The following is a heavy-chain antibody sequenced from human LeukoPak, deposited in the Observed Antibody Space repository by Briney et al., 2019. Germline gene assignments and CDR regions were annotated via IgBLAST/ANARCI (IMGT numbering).Heavy chain of an antibody. V-gene: IGHV1-69*06. D-gene: IGHD3-22*01. J-gene: IGHJ3*02. Sequence: SVKVSCKASGGTFSSYAISWVRQAPGQGLEWMGGIIPIFGTANYAQKFQGRVTITADKSTSTAYMELSSLRSEDTAVYYCGGYYYDSSGYYGIDAFDIWGQGTMVTVSS. CDR1: GGTFSSYA. CDR3: GGYYYDSSGYYGIDAFDI. CDR2: IIPIFGTA.